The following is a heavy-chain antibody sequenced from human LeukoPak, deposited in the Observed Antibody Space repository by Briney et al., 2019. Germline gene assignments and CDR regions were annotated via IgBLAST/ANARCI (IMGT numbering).Heavy chain of an antibody. CDR3: ARGRELELRTSDAFDI. Sequence: SETLSLTCTVSGGSISSSSYYWGWIRQPPGKGLEWIGSIYYSGSTYYNPSLKSRVTISVDTSKNQFSLKLSSVTAADTAVYYCARGRELELRTSDAFDIWGQGTMVTVSS. CDR1: GGSISSSSYY. V-gene: IGHV4-39*01. CDR2: IYYSGST. D-gene: IGHD1-7*01. J-gene: IGHJ3*02.